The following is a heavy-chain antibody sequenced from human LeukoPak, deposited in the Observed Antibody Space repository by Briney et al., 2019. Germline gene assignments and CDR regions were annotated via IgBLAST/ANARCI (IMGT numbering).Heavy chain of an antibody. V-gene: IGHV3-66*01. CDR3: AKSEREQFFDY. CDR1: GFTVSSNY. Sequence: GGSLRLSCAASGFTVSSNYMSWVRQAPGKGLEWVSVIYSGGSTYYADSVKGRFTISRDNSKNTLYLQMNSLRAEDTAVYYCAKSEREQFFDYWGQGTLVTVSS. D-gene: IGHD1-26*01. J-gene: IGHJ4*02. CDR2: IYSGGST.